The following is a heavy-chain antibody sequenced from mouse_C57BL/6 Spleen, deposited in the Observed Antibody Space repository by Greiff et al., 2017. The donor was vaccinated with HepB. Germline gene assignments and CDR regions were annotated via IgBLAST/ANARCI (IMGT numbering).Heavy chain of an antibody. CDR3: ASYYGNYGFAY. CDR2: IHPSDSDT. Sequence: QVQLKQPGAELVKPGDSVKVSCKASGYIFTSYWMHWVKQRPGQGLEWIGRIHPSDSDTNYNQKFKGKATLTVDKSSSIAYMQLSSLTSEDSAVYYCASYYGNYGFAYWGQGTLVTVSA. J-gene: IGHJ3*01. CDR1: GYIFTSYW. V-gene: IGHV1-74*01. D-gene: IGHD2-10*01.